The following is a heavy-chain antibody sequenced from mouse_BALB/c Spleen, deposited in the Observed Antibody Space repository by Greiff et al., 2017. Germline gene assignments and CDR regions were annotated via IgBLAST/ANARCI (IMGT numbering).Heavy chain of an antibody. V-gene: IGHV14-3*02. CDR3: ARQGGNYLYWYFDV. D-gene: IGHD2-1*01. Sequence: EVKLQESGAELVKPGASVKLSCTASGFNIKDTYMHWVKQRPEQGLEWIGRIDPANGNTKYDPKFQGKATITADTSSNTAYLQLSSLTSEDTAVYYCARQGGNYLYWYFDVWGAGTTVTVSS. CDR2: IDPANGNT. J-gene: IGHJ1*01. CDR1: GFNIKDTY.